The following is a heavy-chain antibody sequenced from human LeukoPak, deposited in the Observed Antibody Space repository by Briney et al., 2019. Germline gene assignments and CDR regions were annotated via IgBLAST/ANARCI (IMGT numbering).Heavy chain of an antibody. CDR3: ASSDMKSSYYVWGSYRYTGPIDY. Sequence: SVTLSLTCAVYGGSFSGCYWSWIRQPPGKALEWIGEINYSGCTNYTPSLKSRVTISVDTSENLFSLRLSSVTAADSAVYYCASSDMKSSYYVWGSYRYTGPIDYWGQGTLVTVSS. CDR1: GGSFSGCY. V-gene: IGHV4-34*01. D-gene: IGHD3-16*02. J-gene: IGHJ4*02. CDR2: INYSGCT.